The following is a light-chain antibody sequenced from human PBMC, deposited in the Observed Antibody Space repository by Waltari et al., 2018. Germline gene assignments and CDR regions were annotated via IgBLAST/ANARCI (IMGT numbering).Light chain of an antibody. CDR2: AAS. CDR1: QGINNY. Sequence: EIQMTQSPSSLSASVGDRVTITCRASQGINNYLAWYQQKLGKVPKLLIYAASTLQSGVPSRFSASGSGTDFTLTISSPQPEDSATYYCQQSSHIPYTFGQGTKLEIK. J-gene: IGKJ2*01. CDR3: QQSSHIPYT. V-gene: IGKV1-27*01.